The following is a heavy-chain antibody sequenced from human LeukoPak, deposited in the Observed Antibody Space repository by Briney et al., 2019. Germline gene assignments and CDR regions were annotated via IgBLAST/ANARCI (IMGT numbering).Heavy chain of an antibody. V-gene: IGHV5-51*01. CDR1: GYSFSSYW. Sequence: GESLKISCKGSGYSFSSYWIGWVRQMPGKGLEWMGNIYPGDSDTRYSPSFQGQVTISADKSISTAYVQWSSLKASDTTIYFCARRRYEQLDLDYWGQGTLVTVSS. CDR2: IYPGDSDT. D-gene: IGHD3/OR15-3a*01. CDR3: ARRRYEQLDLDY. J-gene: IGHJ4*02.